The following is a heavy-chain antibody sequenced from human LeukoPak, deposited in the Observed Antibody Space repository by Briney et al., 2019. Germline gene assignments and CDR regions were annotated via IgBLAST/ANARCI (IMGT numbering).Heavy chain of an antibody. Sequence: PGGSLRLSCAASGFTFTNYAMSWVRQAPGKGLEWVSVIYSGGSTYYADSVKGRFTISRDNSKNTLYLQMNSLRAEDTAVYYCAREGYYDSSGYYYPDYWGQGTLVTVSS. CDR3: AREGYYDSSGYYYPDY. CDR2: IYSGGST. D-gene: IGHD3-22*01. J-gene: IGHJ4*02. CDR1: GFTFTNYA. V-gene: IGHV3-53*01.